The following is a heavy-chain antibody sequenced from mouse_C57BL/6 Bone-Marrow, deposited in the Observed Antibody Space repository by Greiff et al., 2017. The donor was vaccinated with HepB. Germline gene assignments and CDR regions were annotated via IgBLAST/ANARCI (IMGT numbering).Heavy chain of an antibody. D-gene: IGHD1-1*01. Sequence: EVKLVESGGGLVKPGGSLKLSCAASGFTFSDYGMHWVRQAPEKGLEWVAYISSGSSTIYYADTVKGRFTISRDNAKNTLFLQITSLRSEDTAMYYCARPDYYGSSDYAMDYWGQGTSVTVSS. J-gene: IGHJ4*01. CDR3: ARPDYYGSSDYAMDY. V-gene: IGHV5-17*01. CDR2: ISSGSSTI. CDR1: GFTFSDYG.